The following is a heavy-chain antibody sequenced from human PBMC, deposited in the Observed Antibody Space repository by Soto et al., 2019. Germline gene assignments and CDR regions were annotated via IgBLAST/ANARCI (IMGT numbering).Heavy chain of an antibody. CDR3: ARDSDVDAFDI. CDR1: GFTFSSYE. J-gene: IGHJ3*02. CDR2: ISSSGSTI. Sequence: EVQLVESGGGLVQPRGSLRLSCGASGFTFSSYEMNWVRQAPGKGLEWVSYISSSGSTIYYADSVKGRFTISRDNAKNSLYLQMNSLRAEDTGVYYCARDSDVDAFDIWVQGTMVTVSS. D-gene: IGHD1-26*01. V-gene: IGHV3-48*03.